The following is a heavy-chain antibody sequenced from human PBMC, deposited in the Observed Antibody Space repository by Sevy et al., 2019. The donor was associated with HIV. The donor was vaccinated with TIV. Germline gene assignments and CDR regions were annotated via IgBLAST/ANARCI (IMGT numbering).Heavy chain of an antibody. D-gene: IGHD3-16*01. CDR1: GGSISSGGYS. CDR2: IYHSGST. J-gene: IGHJ5*02. CDR3: ARDSLGPHGGFDP. V-gene: IGHV4-30-2*01. Sequence: SETLSLTCAVSGGSISSGGYSWSWMRQPPGRGLEWFGYIYHSGSTYYNPSHKSRVTLSVDRSKNQFSLKLSSVTAAVTAGYYGARDSLGPHGGFDPWGQGTLVTVSS.